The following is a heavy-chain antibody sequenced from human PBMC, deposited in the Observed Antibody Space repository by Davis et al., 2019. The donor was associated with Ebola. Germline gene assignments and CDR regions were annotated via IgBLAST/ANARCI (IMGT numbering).Heavy chain of an antibody. CDR3: ARAPYESRYSYTWYFDS. V-gene: IGHV5-51*01. CDR1: GYSFTRYW. D-gene: IGHD3-16*01. CDR2: IFPGDPDT. J-gene: IGHJ5*01. Sequence: GESLKISCTGSGYSFTRYWIAWVRQMPGKGLEWMGIIFPGDPDTRYSPSFQGQVTISADKSISTAYLQWSSLKASDTAMYYCARAPYESRYSYTWYFDSWGQGTLVTVSS.